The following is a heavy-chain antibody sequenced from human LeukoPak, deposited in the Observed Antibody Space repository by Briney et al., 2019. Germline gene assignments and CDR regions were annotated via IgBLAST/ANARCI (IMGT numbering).Heavy chain of an antibody. CDR3: ASAPIFGVVIISAYYYYYMDV. V-gene: IGHV1-69*05. Sequence: VASVKVSCKASGGTFSSYAISWVRQAPGQGLEWMGGIIPIFGTANYAQKFQGRVTITTDESTSTAYMELSSLRSEDTAVYYCASAPIFGVVIISAYYYYYMDVWGKGTTVTVSS. D-gene: IGHD3-3*01. CDR2: IIPIFGTA. J-gene: IGHJ6*03. CDR1: GGTFSSYA.